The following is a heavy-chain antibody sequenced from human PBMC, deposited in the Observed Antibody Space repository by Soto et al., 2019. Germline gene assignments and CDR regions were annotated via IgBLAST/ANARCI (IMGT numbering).Heavy chain of an antibody. CDR1: GYTFTSYA. J-gene: IGHJ5*02. Sequence: ASVKVSCKASGYTFTSYAMHWVRQAPGQRLEWMGWINAGNGNTKYSQKFQGRVTITRDTSASTAYMELSSLRSEDTAVYYCARDPYGDYVFGWFDPWGRGTLVTVSS. V-gene: IGHV1-3*01. CDR2: INAGNGNT. D-gene: IGHD4-17*01. CDR3: ARDPYGDYVFGWFDP.